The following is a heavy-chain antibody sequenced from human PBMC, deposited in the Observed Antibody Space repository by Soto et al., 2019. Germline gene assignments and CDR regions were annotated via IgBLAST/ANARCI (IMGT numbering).Heavy chain of an antibody. CDR1: GGSISSGGYY. Sequence: SETLSLTCTVSGGSISSGGYYWSWIRQHPGKGLEWIGYIYYSGSTYYNPSLKSRVTISVDTSKNQFSLKLSFVTAADTAVYYCARGIAAAGTSWYFDLWGRGTLVTVSS. D-gene: IGHD6-13*01. V-gene: IGHV4-31*03. J-gene: IGHJ2*01. CDR3: ARGIAAAGTSWYFDL. CDR2: IYYSGST.